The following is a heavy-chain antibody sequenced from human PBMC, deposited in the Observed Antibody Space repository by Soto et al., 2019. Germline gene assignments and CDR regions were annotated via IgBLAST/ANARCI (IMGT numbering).Heavy chain of an antibody. J-gene: IGHJ4*02. D-gene: IGHD6-13*01. CDR3: ARRSSSWSQLEY. Sequence: SETLSLTCTVSGGSISSYYWNWIRQPPGKGLEWIGYISYSGSTNYNPSLKSRVTISVDTSKNQFSLKLSSVTAADTAVYYCARRSSSWSQLEYWGQGTLVTVS. CDR1: GGSISSYY. V-gene: IGHV4-59*08. CDR2: ISYSGST.